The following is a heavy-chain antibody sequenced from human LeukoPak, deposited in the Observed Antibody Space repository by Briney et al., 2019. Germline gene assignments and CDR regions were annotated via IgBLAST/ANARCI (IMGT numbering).Heavy chain of an antibody. D-gene: IGHD6-6*01. CDR3: AKNHGSSPDYFDF. J-gene: IGHJ4*02. Sequence: GGSLRLSCVASGFSFSSYAMSWVRQAPGKGLEWVSGISNSGDSTDNADSVRGRFTISRDNSKNTVYPQMNSLRVEDTAIYYCAKNHGSSPDYFDFWGQGALVTVSS. V-gene: IGHV3-23*01. CDR2: ISNSGDST. CDR1: GFSFSSYA.